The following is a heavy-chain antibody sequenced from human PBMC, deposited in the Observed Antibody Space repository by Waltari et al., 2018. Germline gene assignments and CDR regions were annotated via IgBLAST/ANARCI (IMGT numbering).Heavy chain of an antibody. CDR3: ARVVSGWSNPDDYYYYYYMDV. J-gene: IGHJ6*03. CDR2: IYRSGGT. CDR1: GYSLSRGYF. D-gene: IGHD2-21*02. V-gene: IGHV4-38-2*02. Sequence: QVQLQESGPGLGKPWETRYITCTVSGYSLSRGYFWGWMRLHPGRGLEGLGRIWEAGSIYRSGGTYYTPSLKCRVTIVVDTSENQFSLKLRSVTAADTAVYYCARVVSGWSNPDDYYYYYYMDVWGKGTTVTISS.